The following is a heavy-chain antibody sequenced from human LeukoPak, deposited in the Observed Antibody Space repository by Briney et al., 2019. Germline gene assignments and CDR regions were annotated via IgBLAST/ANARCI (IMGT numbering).Heavy chain of an antibody. CDR3: ARDGAVAGTGYYYYMDV. D-gene: IGHD6-19*01. J-gene: IGHJ6*03. Sequence: ASVKVSCKASGYTFTSYYMHWVRQAPGQGLEWMGIINPSGGSTSYAQKFQGRVTMTRDMSTSTVYMELSSLRSEDTAVYYCARDGAVAGTGYYYYMDVWGKGTTVTVSS. CDR1: GYTFTSYY. V-gene: IGHV1-46*01. CDR2: INPSGGST.